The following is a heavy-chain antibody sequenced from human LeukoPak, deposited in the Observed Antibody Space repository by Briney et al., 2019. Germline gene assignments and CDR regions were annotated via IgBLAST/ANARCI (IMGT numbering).Heavy chain of an antibody. Sequence: GGSLRLSCVASGFTLTSGAMNWVRQAPGKGLEWVSATVSRGTTQYADSVRGRFTISRDNSKNTLYVQMNSQRDEDTALYYCAKDQRWESPHYLDSWGQGTLVTVSS. D-gene: IGHD1-26*01. CDR2: TVSRGTT. J-gene: IGHJ4*02. CDR3: AKDQRWESPHYLDS. CDR1: GFTLTSGA. V-gene: IGHV3-23*01.